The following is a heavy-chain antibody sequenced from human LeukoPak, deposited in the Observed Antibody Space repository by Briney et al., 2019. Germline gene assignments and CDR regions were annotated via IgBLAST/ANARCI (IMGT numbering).Heavy chain of an antibody. V-gene: IGHV1-69*01. J-gene: IGHJ4*02. D-gene: IGHD6-6*01. Sequence: SVKVSCKASGGTFSSYAISWVRQAPGQGREWMGGIIPIFGTANYAQKFQGRVTITADESTSTAYMELSSLRSEDTAVYYCARAPRWGSSYSLPKFDYWGQGTLVTVSS. CDR1: GGTFSSYA. CDR2: IIPIFGTA. CDR3: ARAPRWGSSYSLPKFDY.